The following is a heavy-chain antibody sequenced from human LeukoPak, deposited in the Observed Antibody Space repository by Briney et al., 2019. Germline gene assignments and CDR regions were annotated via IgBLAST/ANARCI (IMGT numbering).Heavy chain of an antibody. J-gene: IGHJ3*02. CDR3: ARIAVAERYAFDI. CDR2: IYYSGST. V-gene: IGHV4-39*01. D-gene: IGHD6-19*01. Sequence: PSETLSLTCTVSGGSISSSSYYWGWIRQPPGKGLEWIGSIYYSGSTYYNPSLKSRVTISVDTSKNQFSLKLSSVTAADTAGYYCARIAVAERYAFDIWGQGTMVTVSS. CDR1: GGSISSSSYY.